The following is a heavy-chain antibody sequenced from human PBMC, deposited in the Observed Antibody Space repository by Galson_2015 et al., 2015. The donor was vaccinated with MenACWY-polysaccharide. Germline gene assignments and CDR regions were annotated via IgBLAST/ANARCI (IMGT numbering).Heavy chain of an antibody. CDR1: GSRFSNSG. J-gene: IGHJ3*02. CDR2: IQYGGSNK. CDR3: ARERNIIVFHAFDN. D-gene: IGHD1-14*01. Sequence: SLRLSCAASGSRFSNSGMHWVRQAPGKGLEWVAVIQYGGSNKVYADSVKGRFTISRDNSRNAVFLEMNSLGVEDTAVYYCARERNIIVFHAFDNCGQGTNVTVSS. V-gene: IGHV3-33*01.